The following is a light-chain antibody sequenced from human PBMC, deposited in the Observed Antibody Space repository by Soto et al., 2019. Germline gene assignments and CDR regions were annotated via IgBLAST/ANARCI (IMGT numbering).Light chain of an antibody. CDR3: QQSYSTTWT. V-gene: IGKV1-39*01. CDR1: QSISSY. CDR2: AAS. Sequence: IQMTQSPSSLSASLVYIFTITCXASQSISSYLNWYQQKPGKAPKLLIYAASSLQSGVPSRFSGSGSGTDFTLTISSLQPEDFATYYCQQSYSTTWTFGQGSKVDIK. J-gene: IGKJ1*01.